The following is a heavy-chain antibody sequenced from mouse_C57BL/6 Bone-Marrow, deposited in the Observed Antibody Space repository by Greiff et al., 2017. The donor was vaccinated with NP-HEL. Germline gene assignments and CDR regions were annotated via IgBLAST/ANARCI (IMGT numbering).Heavy chain of an antibody. J-gene: IGHJ1*03. CDR2: IYPGSGST. V-gene: IGHV1-55*01. CDR3: AREVFYTWYFDV. D-gene: IGHD2-12*01. CDR1: GYTFTSYW. Sequence: QVQLQQSGAELVKPGASVKMSCKASGYTFTSYWITWVKQRPGQGLEWIGDIYPGSGSTNYNEKFKSKATLTVDTSSSTAYMQLSSLTSEDSAVYYCAREVFYTWYFDVWGTGTTVTVSS.